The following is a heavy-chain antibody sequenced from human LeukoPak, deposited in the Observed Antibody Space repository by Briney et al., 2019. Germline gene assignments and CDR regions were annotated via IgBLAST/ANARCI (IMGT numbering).Heavy chain of an antibody. CDR1: GFTFSSYA. CDR2: ISSNGGST. J-gene: IGHJ3*02. D-gene: IGHD1-26*01. CDR3: ARARYSGSYRSSDDAFDI. V-gene: IGHV3-64*01. Sequence: PGGSLRLSCAASGFTFSSYAMHWVRQAPGKGLEYVSAISSNGGSTYYANSVKGRFTISRDNSKNTLYLQMGSLRAEDMAVYYCARARYSGSYRSSDDAFDIWGQGTMVTVSS.